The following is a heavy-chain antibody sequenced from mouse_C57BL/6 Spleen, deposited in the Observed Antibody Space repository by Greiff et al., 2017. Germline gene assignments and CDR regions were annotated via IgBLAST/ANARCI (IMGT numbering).Heavy chain of an antibody. CDR2: IDPSDSYT. V-gene: IGHV1-69*01. CDR3: ATTGLYYFDY. D-gene: IGHD4-1*02. J-gene: IGHJ2*01. CDR1: GYTFTSYW. Sequence: VKLQQPGAELVMPGASVKLSCKASGYTFTSYWMHWVKQRPGQGLEWIGEIDPSDSYTNYNQKFKGKSTLTVDKSSSTAYMQLSSLTSEDSAVYYCATTGLYYFDYWGQGTTLTVSS.